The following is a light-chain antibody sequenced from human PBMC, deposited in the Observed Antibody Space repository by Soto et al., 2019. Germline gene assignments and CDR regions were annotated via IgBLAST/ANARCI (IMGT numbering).Light chain of an antibody. CDR1: SSDVGGYNY. CDR2: EVS. CDR3: SSYTSSSTRV. J-gene: IGLJ1*01. V-gene: IGLV2-14*01. Sequence: QSVLTPPASVSGSPGQSFTISCTGTSSDVGGYNYVSWYQQHPGKAPKLMIYEVSNRPSGVSNRFSGSKSGNTASLTISGLQAEDEADYYCSSYTSSSTRVFGTGTKVTVL.